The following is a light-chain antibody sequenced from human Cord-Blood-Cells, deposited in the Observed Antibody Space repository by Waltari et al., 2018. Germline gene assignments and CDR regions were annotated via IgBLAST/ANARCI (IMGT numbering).Light chain of an antibody. Sequence: DIQMTPSPSPLSASVGDRVTITCPASQSSSSYLNWYQQKPGKAPKLLTYAASSLQSGVPSRFSGSGSGKDFTLTSSSLQPDDFATYGCQQSYSTPWTFGEGTTVEIK. CDR2: AAS. J-gene: IGKJ1*01. V-gene: IGKV1-39*01. CDR3: QQSYSTPWT. CDR1: QSSSSY.